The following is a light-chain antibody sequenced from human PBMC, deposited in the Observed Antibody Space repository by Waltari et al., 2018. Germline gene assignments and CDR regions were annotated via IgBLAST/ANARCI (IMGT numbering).Light chain of an antibody. CDR3: QQRCRWPLT. CDR1: ESVAAY. Sequence: EIVLTQSPATLYLSPGERATLSCRASESVAAYLGWYQQRLGQPPRLRIYDASKRATGIPARFSGSGSGTDFTLTIDSLEPEDFAVDYCQQRCRWPLTFGGGTRGE. CDR2: DAS. J-gene: IGKJ4*01. V-gene: IGKV3-11*01.